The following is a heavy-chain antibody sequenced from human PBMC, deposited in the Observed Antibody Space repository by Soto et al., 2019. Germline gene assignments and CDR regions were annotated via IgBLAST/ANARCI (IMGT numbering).Heavy chain of an antibody. Sequence: GESLKISCKGSGYSFISYWIGWVRQMPGKGLEWMGIIYPGDSDTRYSPSFQGQVTISADKSISTAYLQWSSLKASDTAMYYCARLEGQWLVNYYYYGMDVWGQGTTVTVSS. V-gene: IGHV5-51*01. CDR1: GYSFISYW. CDR3: ARLEGQWLVNYYYYGMDV. D-gene: IGHD6-19*01. J-gene: IGHJ6*02. CDR2: IYPGDSDT.